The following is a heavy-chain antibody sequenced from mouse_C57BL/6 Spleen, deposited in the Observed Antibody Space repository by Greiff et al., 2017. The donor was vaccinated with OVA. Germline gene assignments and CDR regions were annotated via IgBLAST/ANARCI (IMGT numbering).Heavy chain of an antibody. CDR2: INPYNGDT. CDR3: APVITTVVADWYFDV. J-gene: IGHJ1*03. D-gene: IGHD1-1*01. CDR1: GYSFTGYF. V-gene: IGHV1-20*01. Sequence: EVQLVESGPELVKPGDSVKISCKASGYSFTGYFMNWVMQSHGKSLEWIGRINPYNGDTFYNQKFKGKATLTVDKSSSTAHMELRSLTSEDSAVYYCAPVITTVVADWYFDVWGTGTTVTVSS.